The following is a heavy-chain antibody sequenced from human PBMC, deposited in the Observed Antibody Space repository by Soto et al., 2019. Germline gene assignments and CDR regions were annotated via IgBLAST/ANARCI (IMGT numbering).Heavy chain of an antibody. V-gene: IGHV3-23*01. CDR1: GLSLSGYA. J-gene: IGHJ5*01. Sequence: EVQLMESGGGLVQPGESLRLSCVVSGLSLSGYALSWVRQAPGKGLEWVSAVSGSGGTTYYADSVKGRFTISRDNSKNTLYMQMNGLRVEDTAKSFCAKDGRRVGPTLNWLDSWGQGTQVTVTS. CDR3: AKDGRRVGPTLNWLDS. D-gene: IGHD1-26*01. CDR2: VSGSGGTT.